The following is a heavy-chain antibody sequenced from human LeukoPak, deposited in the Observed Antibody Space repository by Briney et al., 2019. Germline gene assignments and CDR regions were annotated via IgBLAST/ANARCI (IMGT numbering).Heavy chain of an antibody. CDR1: GLTFSSNY. CDR2: IYGGGNT. J-gene: IGHJ3*02. Sequence: GGSLRLSCAASGLTFSSNYMSWVRQAPGKGLEWVSVIYGGGNTYYADSVKGRFTISRDNSKNTLYLQMNSLSAEDTAVYYCAREDPGDWSRRPCAIWGQGTVVTVTS. CDR3: AREDPGDWSRRPCAI. V-gene: IGHV3-53*01. D-gene: IGHD3-9*01.